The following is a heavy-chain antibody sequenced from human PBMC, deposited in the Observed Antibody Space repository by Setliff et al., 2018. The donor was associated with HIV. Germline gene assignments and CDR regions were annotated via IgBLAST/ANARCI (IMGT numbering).Heavy chain of an antibody. CDR1: EFTFNSYP. CDR3: AKDGSGSYMVYYYMDL. Sequence: PGGSLRLSCAASEFTFNSYPMTWVRQAPGKGLEWVSSISGSGDDTQYVDSVKGRFTISRDNSKNTLYLQMNSLRAEDTAVYFCAKDGSGSYMVYYYMDLWGKGTTVTVSS. CDR2: ISGSGDDT. D-gene: IGHD3-10*01. V-gene: IGHV3-23*01. J-gene: IGHJ6*04.